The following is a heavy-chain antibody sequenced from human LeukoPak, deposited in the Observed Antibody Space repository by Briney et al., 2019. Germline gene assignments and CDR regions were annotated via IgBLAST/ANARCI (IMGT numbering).Heavy chain of an antibody. J-gene: IGHJ4*02. V-gene: IGHV1-46*01. CDR3: ARGGRTAAGTGHDY. CDR1: GYTFTNYN. CDR2: VNPGGDST. D-gene: IGHD6-13*01. Sequence: ASVKVSCKASGYTFTNYNIHWLRQAPGQGLEWMGIVNPGGDSTNYAQDFQGRPTLTGDTSTSTAYMELSRLRSDDTAVYYCARGGRTAAGTGHDYWGQGTLVTVSS.